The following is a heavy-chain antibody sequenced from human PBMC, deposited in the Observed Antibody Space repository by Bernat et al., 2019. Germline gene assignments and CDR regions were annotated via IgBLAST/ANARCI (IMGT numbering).Heavy chain of an antibody. CDR1: GYTFTSYG. J-gene: IGHJ6*02. Sequence: QVQLVQSGAEVKKPGASVKVSCKASGYTFTSYGISWVRQAPGQWLEWMGWISAYNGNTNYAQKLQGRVTMTTDTSTSTAYMELRSLRSDDTAVYYCARVNEDWSSTSCYGTDYYYGMDVWGQGTTVTVSS. CDR3: ARVNEDWSSTSCYGTDYYYGMDV. V-gene: IGHV1-18*01. CDR2: ISAYNGNT. D-gene: IGHD2-2*01.